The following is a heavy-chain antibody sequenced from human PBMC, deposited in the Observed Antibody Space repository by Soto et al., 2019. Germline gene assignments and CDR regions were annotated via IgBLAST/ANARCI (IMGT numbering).Heavy chain of an antibody. CDR2: IYWDDDK. CDR1: GFSLSTSGVG. V-gene: IGHV2-5*02. D-gene: IGHD6-6*01. CDR3: AYRQEYRDSWNSGWFDP. J-gene: IGHJ5*02. Sequence: QITLKESGPPLVKPTQTLTLTCTFSGFSLSTSGVGVGWIRQPPGKALEWLALIYWDDDKRYSPSLKSRLTISKDISKNQVVLTMTNMDPVDTATYYCAYRQEYRDSWNSGWFDPWGQGTLVTVSS.